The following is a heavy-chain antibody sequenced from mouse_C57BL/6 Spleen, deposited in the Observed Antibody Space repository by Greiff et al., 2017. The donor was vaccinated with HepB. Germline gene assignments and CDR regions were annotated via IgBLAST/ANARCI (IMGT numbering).Heavy chain of an antibody. CDR2: ISSGGDYI. CDR1: GFTFSSYA. D-gene: IGHD1-1*01. V-gene: IGHV5-9-1*02. CDR3: TREYYYGSSYGAMDY. Sequence: EVMLVESGEGLVKPGGSLKLSCAASGFTFSSYAMSWVRQTPEKRLEWVAYISSGGDYIYYADTVKGRFTISRDNARNTLYLQMSSLKSEDTAMYYCTREYYYGSSYGAMDYWGQGTSVTVSS. J-gene: IGHJ4*01.